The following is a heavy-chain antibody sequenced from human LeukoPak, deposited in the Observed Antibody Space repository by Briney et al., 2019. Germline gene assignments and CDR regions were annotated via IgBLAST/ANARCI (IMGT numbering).Heavy chain of an antibody. J-gene: IGHJ3*02. Sequence: GGSLRLSCAASGFTFSSYEMNWVRQAPGKGLEWVSYISSSGSTIYYSDPVKGRFTISRDNTKNSLYLQMNSLRAEDTAVYYCARDSIVDGAFDIWGQGTMVTVSS. CDR3: ARDSIVDGAFDI. D-gene: IGHD2-15*01. CDR2: ISSSGSTI. CDR1: GFTFSSYE. V-gene: IGHV3-48*03.